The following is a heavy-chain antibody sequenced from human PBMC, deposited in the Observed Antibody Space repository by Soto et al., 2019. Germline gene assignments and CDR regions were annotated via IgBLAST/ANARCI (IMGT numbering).Heavy chain of an antibody. V-gene: IGHV3-33*01. CDR1: GFTFSSYG. J-gene: IGHJ4*02. CDR3: AREKLRWNWYYFDY. CDR2: IWYDGSNK. D-gene: IGHD4-17*01. Sequence: QVQLVESGGGVVQPGRSLRLSCAASGFTFSSYGMHWVHQAPGKGLEWVAVIWYDGSNKYYADSVKGRFTISRDNSKNTLYLQMNSLRAEDTAVYYCAREKLRWNWYYFDYWGQGTLVTVSS.